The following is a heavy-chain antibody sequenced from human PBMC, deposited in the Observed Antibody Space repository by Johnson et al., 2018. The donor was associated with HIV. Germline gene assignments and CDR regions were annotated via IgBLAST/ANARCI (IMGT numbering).Heavy chain of an antibody. CDR1: GFTFANYG. D-gene: IGHD3-10*01. Sequence: VQLVESGGGVVQPGESLRLSCAASGFTFANYGMHWVRQAPGKGLEWVAFTAHDESITHYADSVKGRFTISRDNSKNTLYLQMNSLRAEDTAVYYCAKDEGRGAFDIWGQGTMVTVSS. J-gene: IGHJ3*02. V-gene: IGHV3-30*02. CDR2: TAHDESIT. CDR3: AKDEGRGAFDI.